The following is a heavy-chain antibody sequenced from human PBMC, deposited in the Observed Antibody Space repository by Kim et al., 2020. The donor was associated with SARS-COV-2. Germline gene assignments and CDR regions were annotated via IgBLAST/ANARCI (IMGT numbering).Heavy chain of an antibody. J-gene: IGHJ6*03. CDR3: TREYSSSWQDMDV. D-gene: IGHD6-6*01. Sequence: GGSLRLSCTASGFTFGDYAMSWVRQAPGKGLEWVGFIRSKAYGGTTEYAASVKGRFTISRDDSKSIAYLQMNSLKTEDTAVYYCTREYSSSWQDMDVWGKGTTVTVSS. V-gene: IGHV3-49*04. CDR1: GFTFGDYA. CDR2: IRSKAYGGTT.